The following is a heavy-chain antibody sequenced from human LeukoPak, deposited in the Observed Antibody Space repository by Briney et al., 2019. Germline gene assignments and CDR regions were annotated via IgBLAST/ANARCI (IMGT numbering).Heavy chain of an antibody. CDR1: GYTFTSYG. Sequence: WASVKVSCKASGYTFTSYGISWVRQAPGQGLEWMGWISAYNGNTNYAQKFQGRVTVTTDTSTSTAYMELRSLRSDDTAVFYCARRAYGRSSSIFDKWGQGTLVTVSS. CDR3: ARRAYGRSSSIFDK. D-gene: IGHD3-3*02. J-gene: IGHJ4*02. CDR2: ISAYNGNT. V-gene: IGHV1-18*01.